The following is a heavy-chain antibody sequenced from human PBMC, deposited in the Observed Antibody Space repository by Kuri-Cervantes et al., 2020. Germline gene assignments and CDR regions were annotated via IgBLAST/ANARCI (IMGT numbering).Heavy chain of an antibody. CDR3: AGEDRGLDAFDI. CDR1: GYTFTSYY. Sequence: ASVKVSCKASGYTFTSYYMHWVRQAPGQGLEWMGIINPSGGSTSYAQKFQGRVTMTRDTSTSTVYMELSSLRSEDTAVYYCAGEDRGLDAFDIWGQGTTVTVSS. J-gene: IGHJ3*02. D-gene: IGHD2-21*01. CDR2: INPSGGST. V-gene: IGHV1-46*01.